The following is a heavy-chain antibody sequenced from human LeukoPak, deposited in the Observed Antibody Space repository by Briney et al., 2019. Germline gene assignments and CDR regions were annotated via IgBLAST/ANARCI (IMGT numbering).Heavy chain of an antibody. CDR1: GFTFSSYW. Sequence: GGSLRLSCAASGFTFSSYWMHWVRQAPGKGLVWVSYISTGSTYTNYANSVKGRFTISRDNAKNSLYLQLNSLRAEDTAVYYCTREDNWYFDLWGRGTLVTVSS. J-gene: IGHJ2*01. CDR3: TREDNWYFDL. V-gene: IGHV3-21*04. CDR2: ISTGSTYT.